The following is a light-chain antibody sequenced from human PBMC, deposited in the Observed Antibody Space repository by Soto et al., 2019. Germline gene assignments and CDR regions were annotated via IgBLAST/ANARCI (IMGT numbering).Light chain of an antibody. J-gene: IGKJ1*01. CDR3: QQYTNTNNPWM. Sequence: DIQVTQSPPTLSASVGDRVTITCRASQTIGTGMAWYQQKPGKAPKLLVYDASTLQSGVASRFSGSGSGTEFSLIISGLQPDDSATYYCQQYTNTNNPWMFGQGTKVEI. V-gene: IGKV1-5*01. CDR1: QTIGTG. CDR2: DAS.